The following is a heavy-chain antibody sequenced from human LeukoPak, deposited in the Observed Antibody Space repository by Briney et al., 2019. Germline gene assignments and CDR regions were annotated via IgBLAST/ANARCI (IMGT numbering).Heavy chain of an antibody. CDR2: ISSSSSYI. CDR3: AGGKSDYGDYPPGYYYYGMDV. J-gene: IGHJ6*02. CDR1: GFTFSSYS. D-gene: IGHD4-17*01. Sequence: TGGSLRLSCAASGFTFSSYSMNWVRQAPGKGLEWVSSISSSSSYIYYADSVKGRFTISRDNAKNSLYLQMNSLRAEDTAVYYCAGGKSDYGDYPPGYYYYGMDVWGQGTTVTVSS. V-gene: IGHV3-21*01.